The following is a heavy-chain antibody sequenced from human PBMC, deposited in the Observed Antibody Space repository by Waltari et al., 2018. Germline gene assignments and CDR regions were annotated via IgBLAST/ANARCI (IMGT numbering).Heavy chain of an antibody. J-gene: IGHJ4*02. D-gene: IGHD5-12*01. CDR3: ARSSAGMPRWLGDY. V-gene: IGHV4-39*01. CDR1: GDSIRSSNSY. Sequence: QLQLQESGPGLVKPSETLSLSCRVSGDSIRSSNSYWGWIRQPPGKGLEWIASVYYSGTTYYNPSLKSRVTISADTSRNQFYLRLTSVTATDTAVYYCARSSAGMPRWLGDYWGQGILVTVSS. CDR2: VYYSGTT.